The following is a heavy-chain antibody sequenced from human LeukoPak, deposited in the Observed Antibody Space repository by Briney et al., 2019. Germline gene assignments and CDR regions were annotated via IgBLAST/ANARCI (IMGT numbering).Heavy chain of an antibody. J-gene: IGHJ5*02. CDR3: ARDRGYLPSNWFDP. CDR1: GFTFSSYE. V-gene: IGHV3-48*03. D-gene: IGHD3-10*01. Sequence: GGSLRLSCAASGFTFSSYEMNWVRQAPGKGLEWVSYISSSGSTIYYADSVKGRFTISRDNAKNSLYLQMNSLGPEDTAVYYCARDRGYLPSNWFDPWGQGTLVTVSS. CDR2: ISSSGSTI.